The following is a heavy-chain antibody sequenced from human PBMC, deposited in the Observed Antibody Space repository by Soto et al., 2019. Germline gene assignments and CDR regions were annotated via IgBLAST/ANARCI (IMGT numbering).Heavy chain of an antibody. V-gene: IGHV4-59*01. Sequence: SSEMLRLPWSVFGGPISNFYCSWILQHPRKGLERIGYIYYSGSTNYNPSLKSRVTISVDTSKNQFSLKLSSVTAADTAVYYCARNYGLGAFDIWGQGTMVTVSS. J-gene: IGHJ3*02. CDR1: GGPISNFY. CDR2: IYYSGST. D-gene: IGHD3-10*01. CDR3: ARNYGLGAFDI.